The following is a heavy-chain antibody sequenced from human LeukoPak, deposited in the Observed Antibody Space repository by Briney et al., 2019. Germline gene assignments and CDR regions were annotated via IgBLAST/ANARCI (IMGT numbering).Heavy chain of an antibody. CDR2: IYTSGST. V-gene: IGHV4-4*07. CDR3: AREVEGYGSGVFDI. J-gene: IGHJ3*02. Sequence: PSETLSLTCTVPGGSTGNYHWNWIRQPAGKGLEWIGRIYTSGSTNYNASLKSRVTMSLDTSEGHFSLKLKSVTAADTAMYYCAREVEGYGSGVFDIWGQGTMVTVSS. CDR1: GGSTGNYH. D-gene: IGHD3-10*01.